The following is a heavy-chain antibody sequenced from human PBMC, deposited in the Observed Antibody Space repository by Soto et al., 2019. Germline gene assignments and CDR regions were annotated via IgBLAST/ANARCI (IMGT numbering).Heavy chain of an antibody. J-gene: IGHJ5*02. CDR3: ARVGFCSSTSCHSGGYSWFDP. CDR1: GYTFTSYD. D-gene: IGHD2-2*01. CDR2: MNPNSGNT. V-gene: IGHV1-8*01. Sequence: ASVKVSCKASGYTFTSYDINWVRQATGQGLEWMGWMNPNSGNTGYAQKFQGRVTMTRNTSISTAYMELSSLRSEDTAVYYCARVGFCSSTSCHSGGYSWFDPWGQGTLVTVSS.